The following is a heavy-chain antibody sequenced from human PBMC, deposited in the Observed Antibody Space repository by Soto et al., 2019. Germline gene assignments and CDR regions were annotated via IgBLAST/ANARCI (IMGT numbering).Heavy chain of an antibody. CDR3: ARGRRGDFDY. CDR1: GGSFSGYY. V-gene: IGHV4-34*01. Sequence: SETLSLTCAVYGGSFSGYYWSWIRQPPGKGLEWIGEINHSGSTNYNPSLKSRVTISVDTSKNQFSLKLGSVTAADTAVYYCARGRRGDFDYWGQGTLVTVSS. CDR2: INHSGST. D-gene: IGHD3-10*01. J-gene: IGHJ4*02.